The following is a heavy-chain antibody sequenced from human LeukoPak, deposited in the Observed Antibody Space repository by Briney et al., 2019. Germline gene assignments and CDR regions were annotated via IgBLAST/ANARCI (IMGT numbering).Heavy chain of an antibody. CDR1: GFTFSSYA. CDR2: ISYDGSNK. Sequence: AGGSLRLSCAASGFTFSSYAMHWVRQAPGKGLEWVAVISYDGSNKYCADSVKGRFTISRDNSKNTLYLQMNSLRAEDTAVYYCAREERTFGVVIDYWGQGTLVTVSS. D-gene: IGHD3-3*01. J-gene: IGHJ4*02. V-gene: IGHV3-30*01. CDR3: AREERTFGVVIDY.